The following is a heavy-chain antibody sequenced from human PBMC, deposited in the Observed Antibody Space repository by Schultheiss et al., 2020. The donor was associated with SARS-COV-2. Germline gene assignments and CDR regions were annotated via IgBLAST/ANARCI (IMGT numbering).Heavy chain of an antibody. J-gene: IGHJ4*02. D-gene: IGHD1-1*01. CDR2: IYHSGST. CDR1: GGSISSGGYS. Sequence: SQTLSLTCAVSGGSISSGGYSWSWIRQPPGKGLEWIGYIYHSGSTYYNPSLKSRVTISVDTSKNQFSLKLSSVTAADTAVYYCARGHEGYAMIDYWGQGTLVTVSS. CDR3: ARGHEGYAMIDY. V-gene: IGHV4-30-2*01.